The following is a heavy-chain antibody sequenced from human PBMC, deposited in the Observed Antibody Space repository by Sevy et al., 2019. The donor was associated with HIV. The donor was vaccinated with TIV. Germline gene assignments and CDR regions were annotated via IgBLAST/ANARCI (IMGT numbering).Heavy chain of an antibody. CDR3: ARDGGYSIKWYPLY. V-gene: IGHV3-30-3*01. J-gene: IGHJ4*01. CDR2: ISYEGTET. Sequence: GGSLRLSWAASGFAFSSHARNWVRQAPGKGLEWGAPISYEGTETSYAPSGGGRFTISRDNSKNMLSLQINSLRPEDTAVYYCARDGGYSIKWYPLYWGHGTLVTVSS. CDR1: GFAFSSHA. D-gene: IGHD6-13*01.